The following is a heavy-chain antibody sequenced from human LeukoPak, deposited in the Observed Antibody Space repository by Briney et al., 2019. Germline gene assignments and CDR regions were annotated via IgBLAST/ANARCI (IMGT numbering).Heavy chain of an antibody. CDR1: GYTFTNYD. CDR3: ARDVRYSGYDWDDYGDYAGYYGMDV. CDR2: MNPNSGNT. J-gene: IGHJ6*02. Sequence: ASVKVSCKASGYTFTNYDINWVRQATGQGLEWMGWMNPNSGNTGYAQKFQGRVTITRNTSISTAYMELSSLRSDDTAVYYCARDVRYSGYDWDDYGDYAGYYGMDVWGQGTTVTVSS. D-gene: IGHD5-12*01. V-gene: IGHV1-8*03.